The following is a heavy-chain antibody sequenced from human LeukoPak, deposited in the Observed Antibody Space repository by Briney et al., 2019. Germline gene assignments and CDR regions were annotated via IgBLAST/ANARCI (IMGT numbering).Heavy chain of an antibody. CDR3: ARVNYDYVWGSYRSPLDY. V-gene: IGHV1-18*01. D-gene: IGHD3-16*02. CDR2: ISAYNGNT. CDR1: GYTFTSYG. Sequence: ASVKVSCKASGYTFTSYGISWVRQAPGQGLEWRGWISAYNGNTNYAQKLQGRVTMTTDTSTSTAYMELRSLRSDDTAVYYCARVNYDYVWGSYRSPLDYWGQGTLVTVSS. J-gene: IGHJ4*02.